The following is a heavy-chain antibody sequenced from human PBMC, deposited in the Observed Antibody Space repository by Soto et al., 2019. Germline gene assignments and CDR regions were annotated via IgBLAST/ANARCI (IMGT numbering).Heavy chain of an antibody. J-gene: IGHJ6*02. Sequence: ASVKVSCKVSGYTLTELSMHWVRQAPGKGLEWMGGFDPEDGETIYAQKFQGRVTMTEDTSTDTAYMELSSLRSEDTAVYYCAKDISVVVITTLRGLIGYGMDVWGQGTTVTVSS. CDR2: FDPEDGET. D-gene: IGHD3-22*01. CDR1: GYTLTELS. V-gene: IGHV1-24*01. CDR3: AKDISVVVITTLRGLIGYGMDV.